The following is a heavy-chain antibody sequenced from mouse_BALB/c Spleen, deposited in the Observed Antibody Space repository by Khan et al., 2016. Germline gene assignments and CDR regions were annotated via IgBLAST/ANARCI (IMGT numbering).Heavy chain of an antibody. J-gene: IGHJ3*01. CDR3: ARNYCGSSSWFAY. V-gene: IGHV1S56*01. Sequence: QVQLQQSGAELVKPGASVRLSCQASGYTFTNYDINWVRQRPEQGLEWLGWIFPGDGSTKYNEKFKGKATLTTDKSYSTAYMQLRRLTSEDSAVYFCARNYCGSSSWFAYWGQGTMVTVSA. CDR1: GYTFTNYD. D-gene: IGHD1-1*01. CDR2: IFPGDGST.